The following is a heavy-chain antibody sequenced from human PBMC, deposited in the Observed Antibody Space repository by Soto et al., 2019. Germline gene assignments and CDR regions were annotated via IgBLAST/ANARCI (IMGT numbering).Heavy chain of an antibody. D-gene: IGHD3-16*01. J-gene: IGHJ4*02. Sequence: QVHLVQSGAEVKKPGSSVKVSCKASGGTFSSYAISWVRQAPGQGLEWMGGIIPIFGTANYAQKFQGRVTITADESTSTAYMELSSRRSEDTAVYYCAGNGPLVWGPAHYWGQGTLVTVSS. CDR1: GGTFSSYA. V-gene: IGHV1-69*12. CDR2: IIPIFGTA. CDR3: AGNGPLVWGPAHY.